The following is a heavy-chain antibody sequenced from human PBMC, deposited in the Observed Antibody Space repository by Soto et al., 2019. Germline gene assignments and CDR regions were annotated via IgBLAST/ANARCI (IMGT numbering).Heavy chain of an antibody. Sequence: QVQLVQSGAEVRKPGASVTVSCRSSGDSFNDYYIHWVRQAPGQGFEWMGWINPNGGDTKYAQKFQGGVSMTRDTSIRTVYMQLSRLRSDDTAVYYCARESGGATATLAYYSFYMDVWGTGTTVTVSS. D-gene: IGHD5-12*01. CDR3: ARESGGATATLAYYSFYMDV. J-gene: IGHJ6*03. CDR2: INPNGGDT. CDR1: GDSFNDYY. V-gene: IGHV1-2*02.